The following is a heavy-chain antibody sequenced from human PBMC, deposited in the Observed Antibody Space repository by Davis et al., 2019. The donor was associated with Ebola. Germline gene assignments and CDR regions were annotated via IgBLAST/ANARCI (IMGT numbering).Heavy chain of an antibody. CDR1: GYTVTGYW. Sequence: GESLKISCKGSGYTVTGYWINWVSQMPGQGLEWMGRIDTNDSETRYNPSFQGHVPLSIEKSINTAYLNWNTLKASDTAIYYCARPYYGDYSDFYFDLWGRGTLVTVSS. D-gene: IGHD4-17*01. V-gene: IGHV5-10-1*01. CDR3: ARPYYGDYSDFYFDL. CDR2: IDTNDSET. J-gene: IGHJ2*01.